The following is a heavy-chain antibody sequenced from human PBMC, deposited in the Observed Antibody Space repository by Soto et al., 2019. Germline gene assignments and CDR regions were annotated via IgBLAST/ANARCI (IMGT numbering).Heavy chain of an antibody. D-gene: IGHD6-19*01. CDR3: ASVTRQWLVREYFQH. CDR1: GYTFTSYA. CDR2: INAGNGNT. V-gene: IGHV1-3*01. Sequence: GASVKVSCKASGYTFTSYAMHWVRQAPGQRLEWMGWINAGNGNTKYSQKFQGRVTITRDTSASTAYMELSSLRSEDTAVYYCASVTRQWLVREYFQHWGQGTLVTVSS. J-gene: IGHJ1*01.